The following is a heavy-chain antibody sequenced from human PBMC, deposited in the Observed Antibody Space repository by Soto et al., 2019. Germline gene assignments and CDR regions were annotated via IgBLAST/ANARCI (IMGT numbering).Heavy chain of an antibody. J-gene: IGHJ6*02. Sequence: QVQLVESGGGLVQPGRSLRLSCVVSGFTFSNYGMHWVRQAPGKGLEWVADIWYDGSGQRYAGSVQGRFTISRDNSKNTLYLQINSLRVEDTAVYYCAKDEVSRKYYGHSLEVWGQGNTVTVSS. CDR2: IWYDGSGQ. D-gene: IGHD4-17*01. CDR1: GFTFSNYG. CDR3: AKDEVSRKYYGHSLEV. V-gene: IGHV3-33*03.